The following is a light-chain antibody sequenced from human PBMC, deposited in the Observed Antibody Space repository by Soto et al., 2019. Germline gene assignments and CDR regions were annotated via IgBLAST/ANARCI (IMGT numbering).Light chain of an antibody. Sequence: EIVMTQSPATLSASPGERATLSCRASQSVSSNLAWYQQKPGEAPRLLIYGASTRATGIPARFSGSGSGTEFTLTISSLQSEDFAVYYCQQYNNWPLRTFGQGTKVEIK. V-gene: IGKV3-15*01. CDR2: GAS. CDR3: QQYNNWPLRT. CDR1: QSVSSN. J-gene: IGKJ1*01.